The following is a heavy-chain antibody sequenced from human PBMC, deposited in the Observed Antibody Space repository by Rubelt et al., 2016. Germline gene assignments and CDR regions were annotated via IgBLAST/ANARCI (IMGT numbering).Heavy chain of an antibody. J-gene: IGHJ6*02. CDR2: IYYSGST. Sequence: QLQLQESGPGLVKPSETLSLTCTVSGYSISSSYYWGWIRQPPGKGLEWIGNIYYSGSTYYNPSLKSRVTISVDTSKDQFSLKVNSVTAADTAVYYCTRDYDFWSHYSSYGMDVWGQGTTVTVSS. D-gene: IGHD3-3*01. V-gene: IGHV4-38-2*02. CDR3: TRDYDFWSHYSSYGMDV. CDR1: GYSISSSYY.